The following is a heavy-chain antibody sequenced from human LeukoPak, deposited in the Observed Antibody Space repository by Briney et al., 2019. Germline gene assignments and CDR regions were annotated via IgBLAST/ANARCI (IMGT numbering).Heavy chain of an antibody. CDR3: ARGPGITMIVVVPTYAFDI. V-gene: IGHV4-59*01. J-gene: IGHJ3*02. CDR2: IYYSGST. Sequence: SETLSLTCTVSGGSISSYYWCWIRQPPGKGLGWIGYIYYSGSTNYNPSLKSRVTISVDTSKNQFSLKLSSVTAADTAVYYCARGPGITMIVVVPTYAFDIWGQGTMVTVSS. D-gene: IGHD3-22*01. CDR1: GGSISSYY.